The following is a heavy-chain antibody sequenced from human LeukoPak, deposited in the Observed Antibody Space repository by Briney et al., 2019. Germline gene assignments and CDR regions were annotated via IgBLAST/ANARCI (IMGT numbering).Heavy chain of an antibody. V-gene: IGHV4-59*01. CDR2: IYYGGST. Sequence: PSETLSLTCTVSGGSISSYYWSWIRQPPGKGLEWIGYIYYGGSTNYNPSLKSRVTISVDTSKNQFSLKLSSVTAADTAVYYCARGNRYSSGWYEDYWGQGTLVTVSS. D-gene: IGHD6-19*01. CDR3: ARGNRYSSGWYEDY. CDR1: GGSISSYY. J-gene: IGHJ4*02.